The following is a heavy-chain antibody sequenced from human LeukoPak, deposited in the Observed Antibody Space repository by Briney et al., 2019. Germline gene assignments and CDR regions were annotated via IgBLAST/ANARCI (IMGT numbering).Heavy chain of an antibody. CDR3: AKRWKYDFWSGASYFDY. Sequence: GRSLRLSCAASGFTFSNYAMAWVRQAPGKGLEWVSAISGSGSVTNYADSVKGRFTISRDNSRNTLSLQMNSLRAEDSAVYYCAKRWKYDFWSGASYFDYWGQGVLVTVSS. CDR1: GFTFSNYA. V-gene: IGHV3-23*01. D-gene: IGHD3-3*01. J-gene: IGHJ4*02. CDR2: ISGSGSVT.